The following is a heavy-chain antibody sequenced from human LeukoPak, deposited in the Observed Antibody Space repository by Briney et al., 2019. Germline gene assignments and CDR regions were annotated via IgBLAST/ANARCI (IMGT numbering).Heavy chain of an antibody. CDR2: INPNSGGT. V-gene: IGHV1-2*02. CDR3: ARDLGRYYYDSSVNDYFDY. CDR1: GYTFTGYY. D-gene: IGHD3-22*01. Sequence: ASVKVSCKASGYTFTGYYMHWVRQAPGQGLEWMGWINPNSGGTNYAQKFQGRVTMTRDTSISTAYMELSRLRSDDTAVYYCARDLGRYYYDSSVNDYFDYWGQGTLVTVSS. J-gene: IGHJ4*02.